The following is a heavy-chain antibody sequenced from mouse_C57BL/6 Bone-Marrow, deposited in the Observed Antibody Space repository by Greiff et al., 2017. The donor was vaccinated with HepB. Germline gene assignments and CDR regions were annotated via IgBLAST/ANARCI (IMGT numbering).Heavy chain of an antibody. CDR2: INPNYGTT. V-gene: IGHV1-39*01. CDR1: GYSFTDYN. Sequence: VQLQQSGPELVKPGASVKISCKASGYSFTDYNMNWVKQSNGKSLEWIGVINPNYGTTSYNQKFKGKATFTVDQSSSTACMQLNSLTSEDSAVYYCAQSHYYGSSLYFDYWGQGTTLTVSS. D-gene: IGHD1-1*01. J-gene: IGHJ2*01. CDR3: AQSHYYGSSLYFDY.